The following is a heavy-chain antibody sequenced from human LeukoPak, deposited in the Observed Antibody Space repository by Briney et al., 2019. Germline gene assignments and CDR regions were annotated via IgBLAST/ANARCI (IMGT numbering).Heavy chain of an antibody. CDR3: ARVRLDFWSGYYMTPYYFDY. CDR1: GGTFSSYA. V-gene: IGHV1-69*13. Sequence: SVKVSCKASGGTFSSYAISWVRQAPGQGLEWMGGIIPIFGTANYAQKFQGRVTITADESTSTAYMELSSLRSEDTAVYYCARVRLDFWSGYYMTPYYFDYWGQGTLVTVSS. D-gene: IGHD3-3*01. CDR2: IIPIFGTA. J-gene: IGHJ4*02.